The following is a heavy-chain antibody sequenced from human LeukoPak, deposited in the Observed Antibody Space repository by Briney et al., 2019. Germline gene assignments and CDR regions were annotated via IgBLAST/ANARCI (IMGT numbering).Heavy chain of an antibody. CDR3: ARDRDGYGFGPFDY. Sequence: GALRLSCAASGFTFSSYGMHWVRQAPGKGLEWVAVIWYDGSNKYYADSVKGRFTISRDNSKNTLYLQMNSLRAEDTAVYYCARDRDGYGFGPFDYWGQGTLVTVSS. CDR1: GFTFSSYG. D-gene: IGHD5-12*01. V-gene: IGHV3-33*01. CDR2: IWYDGSNK. J-gene: IGHJ4*02.